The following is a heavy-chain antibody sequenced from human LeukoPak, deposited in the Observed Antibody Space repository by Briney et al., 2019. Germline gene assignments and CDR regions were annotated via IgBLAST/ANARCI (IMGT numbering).Heavy chain of an antibody. CDR3: ARDFRYSPDWYGGELADY. CDR2: IKQDGSET. Sequence: GGSLRLSCAASGFSFSSYWMSWVRQAPGKGLEWVANIKQDGSETYYVDSVKGRFTISRDNAKNSLYLQMNSLRAEDTAVYYCARDFRYSPDWYGGELADYWGQGTLVTVSS. V-gene: IGHV3-7*01. J-gene: IGHJ4*02. D-gene: IGHD6-13*01. CDR1: GFSFSSYW.